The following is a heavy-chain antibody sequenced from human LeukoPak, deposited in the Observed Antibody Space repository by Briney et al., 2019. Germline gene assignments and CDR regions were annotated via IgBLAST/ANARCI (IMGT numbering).Heavy chain of an antibody. Sequence: PGGSLRLSCAASGLTFSSYAMSWVRRAPGKGLEWVSAISSNGSGTFYADSVKGQFTISRDNSQNTLYLQMNSMRAEDTAIYYFPKHYSSGTYYNYLDYWGQGTLVTVSS. J-gene: IGHJ4*02. D-gene: IGHD3-10*01. V-gene: IGHV3-23*01. CDR1: GLTFSSYA. CDR2: ISSNGSGT. CDR3: PKHYSSGTYYNYLDY.